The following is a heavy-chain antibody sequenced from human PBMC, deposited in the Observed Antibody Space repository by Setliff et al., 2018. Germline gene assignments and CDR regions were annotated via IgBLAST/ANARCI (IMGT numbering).Heavy chain of an antibody. CDR3: ASFPVGLVRGVIINYFDY. J-gene: IGHJ4*02. CDR1: SGSISSYY. V-gene: IGHV4-59*04. Sequence: SETLSLTCTVSSGSISSYYWSWIRQPPGKGLEWIGYIYYSGSTYYNPSLKSRVTISVDTSKNQFSLKLSSVTAADTAVYYCASFPVGLVRGVIINYFDYWGQGTLVTVSS. CDR2: IYYSGST. D-gene: IGHD3-10*01.